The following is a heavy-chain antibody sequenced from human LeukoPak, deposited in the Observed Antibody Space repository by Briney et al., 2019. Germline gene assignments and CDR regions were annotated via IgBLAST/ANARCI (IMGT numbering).Heavy chain of an antibody. CDR1: GFTVSSYA. J-gene: IGHJ4*02. V-gene: IGHV3-30-3*01. D-gene: IGHD5-18*01. Sequence: PGGSLRLSCAASGFTVSSYAMHWVRQAPGKGLEWVAVISYDGSNKYYADSVKGRFTISRDSSKNTLYLQMNSLRAEDTAVYYYARGLYSYGYSIDQWGQRTLVPVSS. CDR3: ARGLYSYGYSIDQ. CDR2: ISYDGSNK.